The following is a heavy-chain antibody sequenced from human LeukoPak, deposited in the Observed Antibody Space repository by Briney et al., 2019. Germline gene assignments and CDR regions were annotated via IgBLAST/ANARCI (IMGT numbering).Heavy chain of an antibody. CDR1: GFTFSSYG. J-gene: IGHJ5*02. CDR3: ARSAAAGPRGGWFDP. V-gene: IGHV3-33*01. CDR2: IWYDGSNK. Sequence: GGSLRLSCAASGFTFSSYGMHWVRQAPGKGLEWVAVIWYDGSNKYYADSVKGRFTISRDNSKNTLYLQMNSLRAEDTAVYCCARSAAAGPRGGWFDPWGQGTLVTVSS. D-gene: IGHD6-13*01.